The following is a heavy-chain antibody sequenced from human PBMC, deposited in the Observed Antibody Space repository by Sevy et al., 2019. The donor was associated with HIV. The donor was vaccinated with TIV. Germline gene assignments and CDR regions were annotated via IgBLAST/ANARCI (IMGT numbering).Heavy chain of an antibody. CDR1: GFTFNIYS. Sequence: GGSLRLSCAASGFTFNIYSMSWVRQTPGKGLEWVATLSFGCGKINHADSVKGRFTMSREHCKDAVYLQMNNLRVEDTAIYYCAGDGCTKPHDYWGQGTLVTVSS. CDR2: LSFGCGKI. V-gene: IGHV3-23*01. CDR3: AGDGCTKPHDY. D-gene: IGHD2-8*01. J-gene: IGHJ4*02.